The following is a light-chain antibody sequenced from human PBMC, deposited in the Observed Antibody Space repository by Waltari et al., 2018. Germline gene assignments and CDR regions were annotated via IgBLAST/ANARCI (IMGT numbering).Light chain of an antibody. CDR1: QNIGSY. Sequence: SPSSLSASVGDRVTITCRASQNIGSYLNWFQQKPGKAPELLIYRSSSFQNGVPSRFTGRGSGTDFRLTINNLQPEDSAIYFCQQTYNSYTFGQGTKVEIK. CDR3: QQTYNSYT. J-gene: IGKJ2*01. CDR2: RSS. V-gene: IGKV1-39*01.